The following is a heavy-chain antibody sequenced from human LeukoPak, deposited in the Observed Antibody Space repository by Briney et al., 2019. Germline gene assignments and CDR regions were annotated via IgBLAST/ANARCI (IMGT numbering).Heavy chain of an antibody. CDR2: ISGGGSNT. D-gene: IGHD1-26*01. Sequence: GGSLRLSCAASGFTFSNYAMSWVRQAPGKGLEWVSSISGGGSNTYYGDSVKGRFTISRDKPKKTLHLQMNSLRVEDTAVYYCAKGGAKDYFDYWGQGTLVTVSS. CDR3: AKGGAKDYFDY. J-gene: IGHJ4*02. V-gene: IGHV3-23*01. CDR1: GFTFSNYA.